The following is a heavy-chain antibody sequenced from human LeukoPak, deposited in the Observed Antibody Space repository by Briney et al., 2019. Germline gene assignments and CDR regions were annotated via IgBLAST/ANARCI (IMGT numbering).Heavy chain of an antibody. CDR2: INGEGSST. J-gene: IGHJ3*02. V-gene: IGHV3-74*01. CDR3: AKDSSMWLRGIFDI. CDR1: GFTFSIYW. Sequence: GGSLRLSCAASGFTFSIYWMHWVRQAPGKGLVWVSRINGEGSSTNYADSVKGRFTISRDNSKNTLYLQMNSLRAEDTAIYYCAKDSSMWLRGIFDIWGQGTMVTVSS. D-gene: IGHD5-12*01.